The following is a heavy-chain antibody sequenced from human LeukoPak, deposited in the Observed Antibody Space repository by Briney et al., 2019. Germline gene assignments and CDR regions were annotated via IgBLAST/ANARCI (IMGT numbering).Heavy chain of an antibody. Sequence: TGESLKISCKGSGYSFTSYWIGWVRQMPGKGLEWMGIIYPGDSDTRYSPSFQGQVTISVDKSISTAYLQWSSLKASDTAMYYCARHPDLYSYGTGFFDYWGQGTLVTVSS. V-gene: IGHV5-51*01. CDR3: ARHPDLYSYGTGFFDY. CDR2: IYPGDSDT. D-gene: IGHD5-18*01. CDR1: GYSFTSYW. J-gene: IGHJ4*02.